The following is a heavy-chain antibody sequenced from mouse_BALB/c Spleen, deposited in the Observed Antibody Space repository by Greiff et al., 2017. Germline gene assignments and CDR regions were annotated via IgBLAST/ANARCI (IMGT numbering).Heavy chain of an antibody. J-gene: IGHJ2*01. V-gene: IGHV2-9*02. CDR2: IWAGGST. CDR1: GFSLTSYG. CDR3: AREGDYYGNPYFDY. D-gene: IGHD2-1*01. Sequence: VKLQESGPGLVAPSQSLSITCTVSGFSLTSYGVHWVRQPPGKGLEWLGVIWAGGSTNYNSALMSRLSISKDNSKSQVFLKMNSLQTDDTAMYYCAREGDYYGNPYFDYWGQGTTLTVSS.